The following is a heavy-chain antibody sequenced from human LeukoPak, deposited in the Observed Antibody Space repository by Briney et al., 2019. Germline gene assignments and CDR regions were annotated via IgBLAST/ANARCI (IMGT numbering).Heavy chain of an antibody. J-gene: IGHJ4*02. CDR1: GFTFSSYW. Sequence: GGSLRLSCAASGFTFSSYWMHWVRQAPGKGLVWVSRINSDGSGTSYADSVKGRFTISRDNAKNTLYLQMNSLRAEDTAVYYCARAPTTVTTFDYWGQGTLVTVSS. CDR3: ARAPTTVTTFDY. CDR2: INSDGSGT. V-gene: IGHV3-74*01. D-gene: IGHD4-17*01.